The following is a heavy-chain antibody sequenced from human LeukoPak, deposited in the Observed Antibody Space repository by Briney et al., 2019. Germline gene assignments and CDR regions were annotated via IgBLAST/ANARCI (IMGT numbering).Heavy chain of an antibody. CDR2: IIPIFGTA. V-gene: IGHV1-69*13. CDR1: GGTFSSYA. J-gene: IGHJ4*02. D-gene: IGHD3-3*01. CDR3: ASTIFGVVIIGALSY. Sequence: ASVKVSCKASGGTFSSYAISWVRQAPGQGLEWMGGIIPIFGTANYAQKFQGRVTITADESTSTAYMELSSLRSEDPAVYYCASTIFGVVIIGALSYWGQGTLVTVSS.